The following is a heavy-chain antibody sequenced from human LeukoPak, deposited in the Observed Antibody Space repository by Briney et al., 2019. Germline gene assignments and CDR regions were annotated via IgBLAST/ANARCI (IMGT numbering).Heavy chain of an antibody. V-gene: IGHV3-48*03. CDR2: ISSSGSTI. Sequence: GGSLRLSCAASGFTFSSYDMNWVRQAPGKGLEWVSYISSSGSTIYYADSVKGRFTISRDNAKNSLYLQMNSLRAEDTAVYYCARGGNYYYGSGSYPDYWGQGTLVTVSS. CDR3: ARGGNYYYGSGSYPDY. D-gene: IGHD3-10*01. J-gene: IGHJ4*02. CDR1: GFTFSSYD.